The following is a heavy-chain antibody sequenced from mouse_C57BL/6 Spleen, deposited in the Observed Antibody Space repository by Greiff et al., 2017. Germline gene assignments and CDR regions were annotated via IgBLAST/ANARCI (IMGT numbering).Heavy chain of an antibody. Sequence: QVQLQQSGAELVKPGASVKISCKASGYAFSSYWMNWVKQRPGKGLGWIGQIYPGDGDTNYNGKFKGKATRTADKSSSTAYMQLSSLTSEDSAVYFCVRGGYYGYFDVWGTGTTVTVSS. CDR2: IYPGDGDT. CDR1: GYAFSSYW. CDR3: VRGGYYGYFDV. J-gene: IGHJ1*03. V-gene: IGHV1-80*01.